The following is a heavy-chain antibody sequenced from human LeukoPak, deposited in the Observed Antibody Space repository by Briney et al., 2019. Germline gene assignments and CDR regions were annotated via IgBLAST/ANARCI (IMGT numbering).Heavy chain of an antibody. Sequence: GASVKVSCKSSGYTFTSYGISWVRQAPGQGLEWMGWISAYNGNRNYAQELQGRGTMTTDTSTSTAYMELRSLRSDDTAVYYCARVISVRWDIVVVPAAPRVWFDPWGQGTLVTVSS. CDR1: GYTFTSYG. J-gene: IGHJ5*02. D-gene: IGHD2-2*01. V-gene: IGHV1-18*01. CDR3: ARVISVRWDIVVVPAAPRVWFDP. CDR2: ISAYNGNR.